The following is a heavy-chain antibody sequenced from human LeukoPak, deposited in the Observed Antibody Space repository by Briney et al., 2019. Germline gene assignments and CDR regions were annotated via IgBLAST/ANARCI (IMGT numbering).Heavy chain of an antibody. J-gene: IGHJ3*02. CDR3: ARNPSGKHAFDI. V-gene: IGHV3-48*03. CDR1: GFTFSSYE. Sequence: PGGSLRLSCAASGFTFSSYEMNWVRQAPGKGLEWVSYISSSGSTIYYADSVKGRFTISRDNAKNSLYLQMNSLRAEDTAVYYCARNPSGKHAFDIWGQGTMVTVSS. CDR2: ISSSGSTI.